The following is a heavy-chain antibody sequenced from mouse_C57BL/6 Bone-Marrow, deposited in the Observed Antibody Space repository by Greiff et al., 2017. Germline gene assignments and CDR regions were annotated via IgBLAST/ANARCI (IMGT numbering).Heavy chain of an antibody. Sequence: VQLQQPGPELVKPGASVKISCKASGYAFSSSWMNWVKQRPGKGLEWIGRIYPGDGDTNYNGKFKGKATLTADKSSSPANMQLSSLTSEDSAVYFCERKAYYGGSLSYIGIWGTGATVTVSS. D-gene: IGHD1-1*02. J-gene: IGHJ1*03. CDR2: IYPGDGDT. CDR3: ERKAYYGGSLSYIGI. CDR1: GYAFSSSW. V-gene: IGHV1-82*01.